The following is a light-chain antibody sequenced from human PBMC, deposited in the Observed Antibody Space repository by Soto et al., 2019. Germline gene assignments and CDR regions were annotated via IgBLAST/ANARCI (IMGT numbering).Light chain of an antibody. CDR1: QIIGTN. Sequence: EIVLTQSPATLSVSPGEGATLSCRTSQIIGTNLAWYQQKPGQAPRLLIYGAFIRAPGFPDRFRGTGSGSEFTLTISSLQSEDGALYFCQQYDKWPYTFGQGTNLELK. CDR3: QQYDKWPYT. CDR2: GAF. V-gene: IGKV3-15*01. J-gene: IGKJ2*01.